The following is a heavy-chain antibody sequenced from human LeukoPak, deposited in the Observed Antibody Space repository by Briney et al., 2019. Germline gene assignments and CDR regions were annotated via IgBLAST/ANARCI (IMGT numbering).Heavy chain of an antibody. Sequence: SETLSLTCGVSGGSISRHYWSWIRQPPGKGLEWIGFIYYTGRTRYNPSLQSRVTISVGTSENKFSLKLTSVTAADTAVYYRARLLDNDNSGDPDTFDVWGQGAVVTVSS. J-gene: IGHJ3*01. CDR1: GGSISRHY. D-gene: IGHD3-22*01. CDR2: IYYTGRT. CDR3: ARLLDNDNSGDPDTFDV. V-gene: IGHV4-59*11.